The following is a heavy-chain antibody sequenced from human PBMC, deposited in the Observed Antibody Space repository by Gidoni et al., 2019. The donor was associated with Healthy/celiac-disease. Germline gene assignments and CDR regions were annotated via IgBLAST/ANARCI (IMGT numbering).Heavy chain of an antibody. D-gene: IGHD3-3*01. CDR2: IYTSGST. J-gene: IGHJ4*02. Sequence: QVQLQESGPGLVKPSETLSLTCTVSGGSISRYYWSWIRQPAGKGLEWIGRIYTSGSTNYNPSLKSRVTMSVDTSKNQFSLKLSSVTAADTAVYYCARDLPYDFWSGYYTAELRYFDYWGQGTLVTVSS. V-gene: IGHV4-4*07. CDR3: ARDLPYDFWSGYYTAELRYFDY. CDR1: GGSISRYY.